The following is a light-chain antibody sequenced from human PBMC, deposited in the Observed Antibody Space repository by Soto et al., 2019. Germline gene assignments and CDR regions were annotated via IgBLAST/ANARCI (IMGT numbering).Light chain of an antibody. CDR2: DAS. CDR3: QHYNIYSWT. J-gene: IGKJ1*01. Sequence: DIQMTQSPSTLSASVGDTVTATCRASQSVSGWLAWYQQKPGEAPKLLIYDASALPRGVPSRFSGSGSGTEFTLTISSLQPDDFATYFCQHYNIYSWTFGQGTKVDIK. V-gene: IGKV1-5*01. CDR1: QSVSGW.